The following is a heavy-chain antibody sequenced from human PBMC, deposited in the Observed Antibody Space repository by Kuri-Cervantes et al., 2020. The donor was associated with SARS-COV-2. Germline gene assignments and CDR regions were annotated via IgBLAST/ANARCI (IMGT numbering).Heavy chain of an antibody. CDR2: INTDTGNP. V-gene: IGHV7-4-1*02. D-gene: IGHD2-21*01. CDR1: GYTFTRYA. CDR3: AGAEGEGSYYYYSGMDV. Sequence: ASVKVSCKASGYTFTRYAMNWVRQAPGQGLEWMGWINTDTGNPTYAQDFTGRFVFSLDTSVSTAYLQISSLKAEDPAVYYCAGAEGEGSYYYYSGMDVWGQGTTVTVSS. J-gene: IGHJ6*02.